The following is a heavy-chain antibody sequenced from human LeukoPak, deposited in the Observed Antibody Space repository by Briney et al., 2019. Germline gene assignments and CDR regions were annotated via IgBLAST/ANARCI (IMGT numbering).Heavy chain of an antibody. CDR2: ISGSDSTI. V-gene: IGHV3-48*03. D-gene: IGHD6-19*01. Sequence: GGSLRLSCAASRFTINNYEMNWVRQAPGKGLEGVSYISGSDSTIYYADSVKGRFTISRDNSKNTLYLQMNSLRAEDTAVYYCAKVPLRSGWKVFDYWGQGTLVTVSS. CDR3: AKVPLRSGWKVFDY. CDR1: RFTINNYE. J-gene: IGHJ4*02.